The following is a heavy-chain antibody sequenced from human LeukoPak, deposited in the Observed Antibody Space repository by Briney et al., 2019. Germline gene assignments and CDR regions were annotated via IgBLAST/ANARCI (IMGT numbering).Heavy chain of an antibody. CDR1: GFTFSSYW. D-gene: IGHD3-3*01. CDR3: ARDGIAIFGVGTDAFDI. V-gene: IGHV3-7*01. CDR2: IKQDGSEK. J-gene: IGHJ3*02. Sequence: GGSLRLSCAASGFTFSSYWMSWVRQAPGKGLEWVANIKQDGSEKYYVDSVKGRFTISRDNAKNSLYLQMNSLRAEDTAVYYCARDGIAIFGVGTDAFDIWGQGTMVTVSS.